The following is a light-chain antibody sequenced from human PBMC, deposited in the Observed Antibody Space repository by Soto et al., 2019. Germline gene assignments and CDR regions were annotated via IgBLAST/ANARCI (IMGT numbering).Light chain of an antibody. CDR2: AAS. Sequence: DIQMAQSPSAISASVGDIVTFTWRASQGINNHLVWFQQKPGKVPKRLLYAASRLESGVPSRFSGSGSGTEFTLTISSLQPEDFATYYCLQHNSYPITLGQGTRLEIK. CDR3: LQHNSYPIT. V-gene: IGKV1-17*03. J-gene: IGKJ5*01. CDR1: QGINNH.